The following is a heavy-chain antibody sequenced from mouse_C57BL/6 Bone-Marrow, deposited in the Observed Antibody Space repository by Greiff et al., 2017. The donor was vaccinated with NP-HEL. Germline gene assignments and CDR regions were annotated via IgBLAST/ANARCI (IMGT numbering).Heavy chain of an antibody. CDR3: ARNGRLRPYYFDY. D-gene: IGHD2-2*01. J-gene: IGHJ2*01. CDR2: IWSGGST. V-gene: IGHV2-2*01. Sequence: VQLKQSGPGLVQPSQSLSITCTVSGFSLTSYGVHWVRQSPGKGLEWLGVIWSGGSTDYNAAFISRLSISKDNSKSQVFFKMNSLQADDTAIYYCARNGRLRPYYFDYWGQGTTLTVSS. CDR1: GFSLTSYG.